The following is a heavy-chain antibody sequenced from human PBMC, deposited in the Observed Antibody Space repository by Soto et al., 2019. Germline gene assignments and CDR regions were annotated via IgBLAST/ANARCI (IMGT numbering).Heavy chain of an antibody. CDR2: IVVMSNTA. V-gene: IGHV1-69*01. J-gene: IGHJ4*02. Sequence: QVVLLQSGAEVKEPGSSVRVSCKVSGSTFNNFAFSWVRQAPGHGPEWMGGIVVMSNTADYSQRFRDRVTITADPSTNTLYMELGSLTFEDTAVYYCARAIKRWEVHYYFDYWGQGTQVTVSS. D-gene: IGHD1-26*01. CDR3: ARAIKRWEVHYYFDY. CDR1: GSTFNNFA.